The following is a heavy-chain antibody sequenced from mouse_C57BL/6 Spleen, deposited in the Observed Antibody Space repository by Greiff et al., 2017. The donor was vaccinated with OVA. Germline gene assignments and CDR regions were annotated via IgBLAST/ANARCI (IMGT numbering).Heavy chain of an antibody. Sequence: DVMLVESGGGLVKPGGSLKLSCAASGFTFSDYGMHWVRQAPEKGLEWVAYISSGSSTIYYADTVKGRFTISRDNAKNTLFLQMTSLRSEDTAMYYCARWDLGYFDVWGTGTTVTVSS. J-gene: IGHJ1*03. CDR1: GFTFSDYG. CDR2: ISSGSSTI. V-gene: IGHV5-17*01. D-gene: IGHD4-1*01. CDR3: ARWDLGYFDV.